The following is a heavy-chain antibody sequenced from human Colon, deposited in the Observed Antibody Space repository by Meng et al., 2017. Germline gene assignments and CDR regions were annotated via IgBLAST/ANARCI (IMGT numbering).Heavy chain of an antibody. CDR1: GGSSSTSGYY. Sequence: QPQLQESGPGRVKPSEALSVTCSVSGGSSSTSGYYWGWIRQPPGKGLEWIGSIGHSGITYYTPSLKSRVTVSIDTSKSQFSLKLTSVTAADTAVYYCVRSSGWVRTGFDPWGQGTLVTVSS. CDR2: IGHSGIT. J-gene: IGHJ5*02. V-gene: IGHV4-39*01. D-gene: IGHD6-19*01. CDR3: VRSSGWVRTGFDP.